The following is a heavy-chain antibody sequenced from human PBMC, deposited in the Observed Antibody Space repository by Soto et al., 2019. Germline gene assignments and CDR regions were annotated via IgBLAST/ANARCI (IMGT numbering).Heavy chain of an antibody. CDR3: ASIAAPGTTHFDF. D-gene: IGHD6-13*01. V-gene: IGHV4-39*01. CDR2: IYYSGNT. CDR1: GGSIGSSSYY. Sequence: PSETLSLTCTVSGGSIGSSSYYWGWIRQSPGEGLEWIGNIYYSGNTFYNPSLQSRVAISVDTSKNQFYLHLSSVTAADTAIFYCASIAAPGTTHFDFWGQGTLVTVSS. J-gene: IGHJ4*02.